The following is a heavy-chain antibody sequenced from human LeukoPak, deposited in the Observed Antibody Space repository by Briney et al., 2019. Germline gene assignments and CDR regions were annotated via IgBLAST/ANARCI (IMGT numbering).Heavy chain of an antibody. D-gene: IGHD3-3*01. Sequence: PGGSLRLSCAASGFSFSDYYMSWIRQAPGKGLEWVSYITSSGGTISYADSVKGRFTISRDNAKNLLYLQMNSLRAEDTAVYYCATTNDFWSGYDYWGQGTLVTVSS. J-gene: IGHJ4*02. CDR3: ATTNDFWSGYDY. CDR1: GFSFSDYY. CDR2: ITSSGGTI. V-gene: IGHV3-11*01.